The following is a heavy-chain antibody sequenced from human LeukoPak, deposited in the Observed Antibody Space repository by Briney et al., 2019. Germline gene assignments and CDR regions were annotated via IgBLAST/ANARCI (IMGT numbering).Heavy chain of an antibody. CDR2: MNPNSGNT. Sequence: ASVKVSCKASGYTFTSYDINWVRQATGQGLEWMGWMNPNSGNTGYAQKFQGRVTMTRNTSISTAYMELSSLRSEDTAMYYCARAPMEVVVPAADDYYYGMDVWGQGTTVTVSS. CDR3: ARAPMEVVVPAADDYYYGMDV. CDR1: GYTFTSYD. J-gene: IGHJ6*02. D-gene: IGHD2-2*01. V-gene: IGHV1-8*01.